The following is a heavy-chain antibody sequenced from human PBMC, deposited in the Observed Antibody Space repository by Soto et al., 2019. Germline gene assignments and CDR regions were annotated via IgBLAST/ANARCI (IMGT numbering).Heavy chain of an antibody. Sequence: GASVKVSCKTSGYTFTSYGISWVRQAPGQGLEWMGWISAYNGNTNYAQKLQGRVTMTTDTSTSTAYMELRSLRSDDTAVYYCARRVNRAYSSGQYGMDVWGQGTMVTVSS. D-gene: IGHD6-19*01. CDR1: GYTFTSYG. V-gene: IGHV1-18*01. CDR3: ARRVNRAYSSGQYGMDV. CDR2: ISAYNGNT. J-gene: IGHJ6*02.